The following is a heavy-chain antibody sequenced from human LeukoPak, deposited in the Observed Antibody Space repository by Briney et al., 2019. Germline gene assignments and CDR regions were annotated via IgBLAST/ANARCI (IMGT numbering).Heavy chain of an antibody. J-gene: IGHJ4*02. CDR1: GFAYSTTW. Sequence: GGSLRLSCVASGFAYSTTWMNWVRQAPGKGLEWVANIKQDGSEKYYVDSVKGRFTISRDNAKNSLYLQMNSLRAEDTAVYYCARSSDIVVVPAAYYYFDYWGQGTLVTVSS. CDR3: ARSSDIVVVPAAYYYFDY. D-gene: IGHD2-2*01. CDR2: IKQDGSEK. V-gene: IGHV3-7*01.